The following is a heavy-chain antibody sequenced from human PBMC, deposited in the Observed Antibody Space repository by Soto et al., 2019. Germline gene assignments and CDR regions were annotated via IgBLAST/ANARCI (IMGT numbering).Heavy chain of an antibody. Sequence: GGSLRLSCAASGFTFSSYGMHWVRQAPGKGLEWVAVISYDGSNKYYAGSVKGRFTISRDNSKNTLYLQMNSLRGEDTAVYYCSKDARGGYDWTFDYWGPGTLVTVSS. CDR2: ISYDGSNK. CDR3: SKDARGGYDWTFDY. D-gene: IGHD5-12*01. J-gene: IGHJ4*02. CDR1: GFTFSSYG. V-gene: IGHV3-30*18.